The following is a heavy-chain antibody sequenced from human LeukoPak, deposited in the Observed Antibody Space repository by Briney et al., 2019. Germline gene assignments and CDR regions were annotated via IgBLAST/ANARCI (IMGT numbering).Heavy chain of an antibody. D-gene: IGHD6-13*01. J-gene: IGHJ4*02. CDR3: AIDRWESSTWPYYFDY. CDR1: GFTFSIHS. V-gene: IGHV3-21*01. Sequence: GGSLRLSCVVYGFTFSIHSMNWVRQAPGKGLEWVSSISSSISYIYYADSVKVRLTISRDNAKNSLYLQMSSLGADDVCVYYCAIDRWESSTWPYYFDYWGQGTLVTVSS. CDR2: ISSSISYI.